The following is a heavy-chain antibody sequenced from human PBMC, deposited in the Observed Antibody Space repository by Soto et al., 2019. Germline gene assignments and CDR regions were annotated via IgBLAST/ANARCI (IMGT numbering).Heavy chain of an antibody. J-gene: IGHJ6*02. Sequence: SVKVSCKASGGTFSSYAISWVRQAPGQGLEWMGGIIPIFGTANYAQKFQGRVTITADESTSTAYMELSSLRSEDTAAYYCARGGCCIQISGFYGMDVWGQGTTVTVSS. V-gene: IGHV1-69*13. CDR1: GGTFSSYA. D-gene: IGHD5-18*01. CDR2: IIPIFGTA. CDR3: ARGGCCIQISGFYGMDV.